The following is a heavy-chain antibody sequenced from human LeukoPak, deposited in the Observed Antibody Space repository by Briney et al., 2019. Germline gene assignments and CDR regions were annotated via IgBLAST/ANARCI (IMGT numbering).Heavy chain of an antibody. Sequence: KPSETLSLTCTVSGGSISSYYWSWIRQPPGKGLEWSGYIYYSGSTNYNPSLKSRVTISVDTSKNQFSLKLSSVTAADTAVYYCARQTADYDFWSGRYNWFDPWGQGTLVTVSS. CDR1: GGSISSYY. CDR3: ARQTADYDFWSGRYNWFDP. J-gene: IGHJ5*02. V-gene: IGHV4-59*08. D-gene: IGHD3-3*01. CDR2: IYYSGST.